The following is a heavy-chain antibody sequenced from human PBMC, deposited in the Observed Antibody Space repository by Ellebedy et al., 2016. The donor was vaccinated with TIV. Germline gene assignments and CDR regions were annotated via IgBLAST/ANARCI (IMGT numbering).Heavy chain of an antibody. CDR2: INPNSGGT. CDR3: PRVGPDLVELLMNGPSAFWYFDV. V-gene: IGHV1-2*02. D-gene: IGHD1-7*01. CDR1: GYTFTDYL. Sequence: AASVKVSCKASGYTFTDYLMNWVRQAPGQGLEWVGWINPNSGGTNYAQKFQGRVTMTRDTSISTAYVELSGLTFDYTAVYYCPRVGPDLVELLMNGPSAFWYFDVWGRGTLLTVSS. J-gene: IGHJ2*01.